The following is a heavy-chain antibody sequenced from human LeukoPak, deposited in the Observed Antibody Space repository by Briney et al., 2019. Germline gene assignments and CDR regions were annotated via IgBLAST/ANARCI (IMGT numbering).Heavy chain of an antibody. Sequence: ASVKVSCKASRYTFTSYDINWVRQATGQGLEWMGWMNPNSGNTGYAQKFQGRVTMTRNTSISTAYMELSSLRSEDTAVYYCARVEYSSGWTYYFDYWGQGTLVTVSS. J-gene: IGHJ4*02. CDR1: RYTFTSYD. CDR2: MNPNSGNT. D-gene: IGHD6-19*01. CDR3: ARVEYSSGWTYYFDY. V-gene: IGHV1-8*01.